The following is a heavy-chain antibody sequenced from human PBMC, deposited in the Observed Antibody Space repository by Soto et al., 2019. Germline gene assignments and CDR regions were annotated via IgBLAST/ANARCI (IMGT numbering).Heavy chain of an antibody. V-gene: IGHV3-23*01. CDR3: AKVGLSSSWYSHFDY. J-gene: IGHJ4*02. CDR2: IGDSAGST. CDR1: GFTFSSYA. Sequence: GSLRLSCAASGFTFSSYAMSWVRQAPGKGLEWVSSIGDSAGSTYYADSVEGRFTISRDNSKNTLYLQMNSLRAEDTAVYYCAKVGLSSSWYSHFDYWGQGTLVTVSS. D-gene: IGHD6-13*01.